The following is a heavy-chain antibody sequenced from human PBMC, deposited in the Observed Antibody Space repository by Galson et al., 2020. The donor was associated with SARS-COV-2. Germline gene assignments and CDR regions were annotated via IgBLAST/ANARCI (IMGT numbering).Heavy chain of an antibody. CDR3: ARAQWNDYLKPPGDAFAM. CDR2: ISHDGSSK. Sequence: GGSLRLSCAASGFPFSSYAMHWVRQAPGKGLEWVAVISHDGSSKNYGDSVKGRFTISRDNPNNKLYLQLNSLKTEDMAIYYCARAQWNDYLKPPGDAFAMWGQGTMVTVSS. J-gene: IGHJ3*02. CDR1: GFPFSSYA. V-gene: IGHV3-30*03. D-gene: IGHD3-16*01.